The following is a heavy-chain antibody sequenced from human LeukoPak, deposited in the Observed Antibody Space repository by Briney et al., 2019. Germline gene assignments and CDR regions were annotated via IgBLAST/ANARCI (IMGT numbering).Heavy chain of an antibody. CDR2: ISHSGTT. J-gene: IGHJ4*02. D-gene: IGHD2-2*01. Sequence: SETLSLTCAVYGGSFSGYYWSWIRQPPGKGLEWIGEISHSGTTNYNPSLRSRVAMSLDRANNQFSLSLTSVTAADTAVYYCTRESRPFCPFAYWGQGVLVTASS. CDR3: TRESRPFCPFAY. CDR1: GGSFSGYY. V-gene: IGHV4-34*01.